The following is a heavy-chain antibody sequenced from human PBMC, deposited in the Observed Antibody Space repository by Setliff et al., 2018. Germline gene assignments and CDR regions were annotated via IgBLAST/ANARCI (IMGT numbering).Heavy chain of an antibody. CDR2: IYHKGRT. D-gene: IGHD3-3*01. V-gene: IGHV4-38-2*01. CDR3: ASPRRDDLDSPFDPFDI. Sequence: SETLSLTCDVSGASISSGHYWGWIRQPPGKGLEWIATIYHKGRTYFNPSLQSRVTMSLDRSKNQFSLRLTSVTASDTAVYYCASPRRDDLDSPFDPFDIWGHGTRVTVAS. J-gene: IGHJ3*02. CDR1: GASISSGHY.